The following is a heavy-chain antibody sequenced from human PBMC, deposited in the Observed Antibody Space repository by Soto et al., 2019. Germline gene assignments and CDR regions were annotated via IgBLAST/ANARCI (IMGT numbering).Heavy chain of an antibody. CDR1: GFTFSSYW. V-gene: IGHV3-7*04. CDR3: ARDSELRYFDWLPLPDY. J-gene: IGHJ4*02. D-gene: IGHD3-9*01. Sequence: GGPLRLSXAASGFTFSSYWMSWVRKAQGKGLEWVANIKQDGSEKYYVDSVKGRFTISRDNAKNSLYLQMNSLRAEDTAVYYCARDSELRYFDWLPLPDYWGQGTLVTVSS. CDR2: IKQDGSEK.